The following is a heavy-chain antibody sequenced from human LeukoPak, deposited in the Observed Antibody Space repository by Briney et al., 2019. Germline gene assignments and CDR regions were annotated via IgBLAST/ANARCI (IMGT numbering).Heavy chain of an antibody. CDR1: GYSFTSYA. CDR3: ARGRGASSGSGSHGTTSSYYMDV. V-gene: IGHV7-4-1*02. Sequence: ASVTVSCKASGYSFTSYALNWVRQAPGQGFESMGWINTNTGNTTYAQGFTGRFVFSLDTSVSTAHLQISSLKAEDTAVYFCARGRGASSGSGSHGTTSSYYMDVWGKGTTVTVSS. CDR2: INTNTGNT. J-gene: IGHJ6*03. D-gene: IGHD3-10*01.